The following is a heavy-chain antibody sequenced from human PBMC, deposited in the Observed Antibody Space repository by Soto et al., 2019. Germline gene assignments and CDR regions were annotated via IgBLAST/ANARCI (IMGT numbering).Heavy chain of an antibody. CDR1: GFTFTSSA. CDR2: IVVGSGNT. V-gene: IGHV1-58*01. D-gene: IGHD4-4*01. J-gene: IGHJ4*02. CDR3: AAGSFTVSTSPFDY. Sequence: QMQLVQSGPEVKKPGTSVKVSCKASGFTFTSSAVQWVRQARGQRLEWIGWIVVGSGNTNYAQKFQERVTITRDMSTSTAYMELSSLRSEDTAVYYCAAGSFTVSTSPFDYWGQGTLVTVSS.